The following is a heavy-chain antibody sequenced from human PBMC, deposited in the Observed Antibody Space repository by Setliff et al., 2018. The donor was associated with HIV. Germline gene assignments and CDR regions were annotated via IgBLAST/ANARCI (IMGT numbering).Heavy chain of an antibody. CDR1: GGSLSGYY. D-gene: IGHD1-26*01. J-gene: IGHJ4*02. V-gene: IGHV4-34*01. Sequence: PSETLSLTCAVYGGSLSGYYWTWVRQPPGKGLEWIGEINHSGSTNYNPSLKSRVTISGDTSKNQFSLKLSSLTAADTAVYYCARYRRDDYYLTAYFDSWGQGTLVTVSS. CDR3: ARYRRDDYYLTAYFDS. CDR2: INHSGST.